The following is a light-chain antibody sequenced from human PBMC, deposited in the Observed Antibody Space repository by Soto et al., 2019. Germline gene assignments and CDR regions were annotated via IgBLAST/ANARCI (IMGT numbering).Light chain of an antibody. V-gene: IGKV1-9*01. J-gene: IGKJ1*01. CDR2: AAS. CDR1: QGISTY. Sequence: IQLTQSPPSLSASVGDRVTITYRASQGISTYLAWYQQKPGTAPKLLIYAASTLQGGVPSRFSGSGSGTDFTLTISSLQTEDFAIYYCQQLNNYPGTFGQGTKVEIK. CDR3: QQLNNYPGT.